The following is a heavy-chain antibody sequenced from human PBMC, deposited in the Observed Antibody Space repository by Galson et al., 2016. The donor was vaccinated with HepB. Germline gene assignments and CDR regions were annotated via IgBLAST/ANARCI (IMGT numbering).Heavy chain of an antibody. J-gene: IGHJ4*02. Sequence: SLRLSCAASGFAFSNYAMAWVRQVPGKGLEWVAAITGGGTATDYAASVRGRFIIFRDNSMNTVHLQMTRPSAEDTAFYYCARRRGGSWGDFDSWGQGVLVTVSS. CDR3: ARRRGGSWGDFDS. V-gene: IGHV3-23*01. CDR1: GFAFSNYA. D-gene: IGHD6-13*01. CDR2: ITGGGTAT.